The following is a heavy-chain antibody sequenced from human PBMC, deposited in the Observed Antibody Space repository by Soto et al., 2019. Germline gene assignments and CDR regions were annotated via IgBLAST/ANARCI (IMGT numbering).Heavy chain of an antibody. J-gene: IGHJ6*02. D-gene: IGHD2-15*01. Sequence: PGESLKISCKGSGYSFTSYWISWVRQMPGKGLEWMGRIDPSDSYTNYSPSFQGHVTISADKSISTAYLQWSSLKASDTAMYYCARLKGYCSGGSCYSPYYYYGMDVWGQGTTV. V-gene: IGHV5-10-1*01. CDR2: IDPSDSYT. CDR3: ARLKGYCSGGSCYSPYYYYGMDV. CDR1: GYSFTSYW.